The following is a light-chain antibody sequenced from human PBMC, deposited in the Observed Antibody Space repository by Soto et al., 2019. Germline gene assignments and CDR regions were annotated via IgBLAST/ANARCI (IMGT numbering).Light chain of an antibody. V-gene: IGKV3-20*01. Sequence: EIVLTQSPGTLSLSPGERATLSCRASQSVSSSYLAWYQQKPGQAPRLLISGASSRATGIPDRFSGSGSGTDFTLTISRLEPEDSAMYYCQQYGSSTLTFGGGTKVDIK. J-gene: IGKJ4*01. CDR1: QSVSSSY. CDR2: GAS. CDR3: QQYGSSTLT.